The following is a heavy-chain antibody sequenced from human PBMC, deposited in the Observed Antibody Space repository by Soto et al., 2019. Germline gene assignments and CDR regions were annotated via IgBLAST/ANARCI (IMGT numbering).Heavy chain of an antibody. CDR2: IIPIFGTA. CDR3: ASRTYYDCWSGYYEYNWFDP. J-gene: IGHJ5*02. V-gene: IGHV1-69*06. D-gene: IGHD3-3*01. Sequence: SVKVSCKASGCTFSSYAISWVRQAPGQGLEWMGGIIPIFGTANYAQKFQGRVTITADKSTSTAYMELSSLRSEDTAVYYCASRTYYDCWSGYYEYNWFDPWGQGTLVTVSS. CDR1: GCTFSSYA.